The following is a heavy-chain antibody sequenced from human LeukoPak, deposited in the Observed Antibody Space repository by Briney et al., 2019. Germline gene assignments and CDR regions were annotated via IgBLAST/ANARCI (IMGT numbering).Heavy chain of an antibody. D-gene: IGHD6-13*01. CDR1: VDSQSRLY. CDR3: ASEEPGVGYNY. CDR2: IYYSGST. V-gene: IGHV4-59*11. J-gene: IGHJ4*02. Sequence: SETLSLPCTLCVDSQSRLYWRWIRQPPEKGLEWIGYIYYSGSTNYNPSLKSRVTISVDTSKNQFSLKLGSVTAADTAVYYCASEEPGVGYNYWGQGTLVSVS.